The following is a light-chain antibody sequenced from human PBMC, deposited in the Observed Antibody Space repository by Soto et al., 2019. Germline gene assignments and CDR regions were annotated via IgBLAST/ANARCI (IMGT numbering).Light chain of an antibody. V-gene: IGLV1-44*01. CDR3: EAWDDSLNGYVV. J-gene: IGLJ2*01. Sequence: QSVLTQPPSASGTPGQRVTVSCSGTTSNIGSNTVNWYQQFPGTAPKLLIYGNTERPSGVPDRFSGSKSGTSASLAISGLQSEDEADYYCEAWDDSLNGYVVFGGGTQLTVL. CDR1: TSNIGSNT. CDR2: GNT.